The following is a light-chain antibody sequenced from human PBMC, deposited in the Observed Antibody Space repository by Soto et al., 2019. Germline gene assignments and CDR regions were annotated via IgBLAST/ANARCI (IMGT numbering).Light chain of an antibody. J-gene: IGLJ2*01. Sequence: QAVVTQPPSVSGAPGQRVTISCTGSSSNIGAGYEVHSYQQLPGTAPKLLIYGNIYRPSGVPDRFSGSKSGTSVSLAITGLQAEDEADYHCQSYDSSLSGVVFGGGTKLTVL. CDR3: QSYDSSLSGVV. CDR1: SSNIGAGYE. CDR2: GNI. V-gene: IGLV1-40*01.